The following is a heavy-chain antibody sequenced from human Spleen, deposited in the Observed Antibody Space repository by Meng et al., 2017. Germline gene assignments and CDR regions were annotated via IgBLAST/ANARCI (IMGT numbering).Heavy chain of an antibody. V-gene: IGHV3-23*01. CDR2: ISSTGGAT. CDR3: VPRTTYFDS. J-gene: IGHJ4*02. D-gene: IGHD4-11*01. Sequence: EVQLLESGGGLVQPGGSLRLSCAASGFTFRSYAMIWVRQAPGKGLEWVSTISSTGGATYYADSVKGRLTISRDNSKNTLYLQMNSLRAEDTAVYYCVPRTTYFDSWGLGTLVTVSS. CDR1: GFTFRSYA.